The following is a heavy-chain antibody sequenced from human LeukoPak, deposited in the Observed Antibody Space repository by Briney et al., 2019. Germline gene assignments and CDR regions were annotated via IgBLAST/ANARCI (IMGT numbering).Heavy chain of an antibody. V-gene: IGHV3-7*01. Sequence: PGGPLRLSCAASGFTFSSYWMSWVRQAPGKGLEWVANIKQDGGEKYYVGSVKGRFTVSRDNAKNSLCLQMNSLRAEDTAVYYCAREWNYYGSGIMDVWGKGTTVTVSS. J-gene: IGHJ6*04. D-gene: IGHD3-10*01. CDR2: IKQDGGEK. CDR1: GFTFSSYW. CDR3: AREWNYYGSGIMDV.